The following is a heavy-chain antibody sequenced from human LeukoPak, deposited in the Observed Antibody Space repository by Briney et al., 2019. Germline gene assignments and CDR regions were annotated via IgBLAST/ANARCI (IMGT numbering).Heavy chain of an antibody. V-gene: IGHV4-4*07. CDR2: IYTSGST. CDR1: GGSISSYY. Sequence: SETLSLTCTVSGGSISSYYWSWLRQPAGKGLEWIGRIYTSGSTNYNPSLKSRVTMSVDTSKNQFSLKLSSVTAADTAVYYCARVPVVPAARGSYYYYYYMDLWGKGTTVTVSS. D-gene: IGHD2-2*01. J-gene: IGHJ6*03. CDR3: ARVPVVPAARGSYYYYYYMDL.